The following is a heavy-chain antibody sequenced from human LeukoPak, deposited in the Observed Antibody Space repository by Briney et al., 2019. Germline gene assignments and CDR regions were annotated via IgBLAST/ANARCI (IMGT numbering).Heavy chain of an antibody. CDR2: IYYSGST. Sequence: SETLSLTCTVSGGSVSSGSYYWSWLRQPPGKGLEWIGYIYYSGSTNYNPSLKSRVTISVDTSKNQFSLKLSSVTAADTAVYYCATIPPFWGARWYGMDVWGQGTTVTVSS. CDR3: ATIPPFWGARWYGMDV. J-gene: IGHJ6*02. D-gene: IGHD3-16*01. V-gene: IGHV4-61*01. CDR1: GGSVSSGSYY.